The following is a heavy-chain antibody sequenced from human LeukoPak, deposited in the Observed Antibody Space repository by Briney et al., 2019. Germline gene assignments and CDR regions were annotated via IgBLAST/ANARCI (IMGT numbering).Heavy chain of an antibody. CDR3: ARGSKEYATWGKKFDY. CDR1: DYSISSGYY. CDR2: INHSGST. D-gene: IGHD7-27*01. Sequence: NPSETLSLTCTVSDYSISSGYYWGWIRQPPGKGLEWIGEINHSGSTNYNPSLKSRVTISVDTSKNQFSLKLSSVTAADTAVYYCARGSKEYATWGKKFDYWGQGTLVTVSS. J-gene: IGHJ4*02. V-gene: IGHV4-38-2*02.